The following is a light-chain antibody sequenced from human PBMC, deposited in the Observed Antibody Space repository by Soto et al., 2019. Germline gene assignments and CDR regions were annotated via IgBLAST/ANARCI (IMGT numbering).Light chain of an antibody. CDR1: QSISSW. J-gene: IGKJ1*01. CDR2: KAS. V-gene: IGKV1-5*03. Sequence: DIQRYQSPSTMSAAVGDRVTITCRASQSISSWLAWYQQKPGKAPKLLIYKASSLESGVPSRFSGSGSGTEFTLTLSSLQPDYFATYYCQQYNSYSRWTFGQGTKVDI. CDR3: QQYNSYSRWT.